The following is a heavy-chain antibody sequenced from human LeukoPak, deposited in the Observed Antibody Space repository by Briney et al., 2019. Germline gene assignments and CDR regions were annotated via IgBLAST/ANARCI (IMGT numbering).Heavy chain of an antibody. CDR1: GYTFTGYY. D-gene: IGHD2-15*01. Sequence: ASVKVSCKASGYTFTGYYMHWVRQAPGQGLEWMGWINPNSGGTNYAQKFQGRVTMTRDTSISTAYMELSRLRSDDTAVYYCARDWNVVASGEPSDYWGQGTLVTVSS. V-gene: IGHV1-2*02. CDR2: INPNSGGT. J-gene: IGHJ4*02. CDR3: ARDWNVVASGEPSDY.